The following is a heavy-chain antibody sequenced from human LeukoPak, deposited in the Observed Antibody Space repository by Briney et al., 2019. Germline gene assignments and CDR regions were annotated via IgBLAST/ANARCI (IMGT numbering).Heavy chain of an antibody. J-gene: IGHJ4*02. V-gene: IGHV2-70*11. D-gene: IGHD5-24*01. CDR1: GFSLSTSGMC. CDR3: ARIISGDGYFYFDY. CDR2: IDWDDDK. Sequence: ESGPTLVNPTQTLTLTCTFSGFSLSTSGMCVSWIRQPPGKALEWLARIDWDDDKYYSTSLKTRLTISKDTSKNQVVLTMTNMGPVDTATYYCARIISGDGYFYFDYWGQGTLVTVSS.